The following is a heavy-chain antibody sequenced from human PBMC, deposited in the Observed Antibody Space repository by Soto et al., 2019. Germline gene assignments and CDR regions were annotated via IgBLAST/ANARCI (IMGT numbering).Heavy chain of an antibody. CDR3: AGLLWFGEVIHSDP. V-gene: IGHV4-4*02. D-gene: IGHD3-10*01. Sequence: SETLSLTCAVSGGSVSSNNWWSWVRQPPGKGLEWIGEIYHTGSTNYNPALKSRVTISIDKSKNQFSLKLSSVTAADTAVYYCAGLLWFGEVIHSDPWGQGTLVTVSS. J-gene: IGHJ5*02. CDR1: GGSVSSNNW. CDR2: IYHTGST.